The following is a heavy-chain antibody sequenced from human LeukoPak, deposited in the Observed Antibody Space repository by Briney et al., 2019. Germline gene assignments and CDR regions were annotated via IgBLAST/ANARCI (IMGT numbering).Heavy chain of an antibody. CDR2: IIPIFGTA. Sequence: SVKVSCKASGGTFSSYAISWVRQAPGQGLEWMGGIIPIFGTANYAQKFQGRVTITADESTSTAYMGLSSLRSEDTAVYYCARITKYSNYVGYYFDYWGQGTLVTVSS. J-gene: IGHJ4*02. CDR1: GGTFSSYA. V-gene: IGHV1-69*01. CDR3: ARITKYSNYVGYYFDY. D-gene: IGHD4-11*01.